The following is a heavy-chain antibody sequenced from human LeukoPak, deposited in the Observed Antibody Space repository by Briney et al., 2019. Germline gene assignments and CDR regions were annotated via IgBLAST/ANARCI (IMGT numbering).Heavy chain of an antibody. J-gene: IGHJ4*02. CDR2: ISGYKGKR. Sequence: ASVQVSCKASGGTFSSYAISWLRQAPGQGLEGMGWISGYKGKRNYAQKLQGRVTMTTDTSTSTVYMDLRSLRSDDTAVYYCARDVGEGYCSGGSCSDYWGQGTLVTVSS. CDR1: GGTFSSYA. CDR3: ARDVGEGYCSGGSCSDY. D-gene: IGHD2-15*01. V-gene: IGHV1-18*01.